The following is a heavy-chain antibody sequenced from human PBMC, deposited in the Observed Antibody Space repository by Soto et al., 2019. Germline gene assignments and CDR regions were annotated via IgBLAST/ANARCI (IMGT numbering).Heavy chain of an antibody. CDR3: ARHYDFWSGPPDV. V-gene: IGHV3-21*01. J-gene: IGHJ6*02. Sequence: PGGSLRLSCAASGFTFSSYSMNWVRQAPVKGLEWVSSISSSSSYIYYADSVKGRFTISRDNAKNSLYLQMNSLRAEDTAVFYCARHYDFWSGPPDVWGQGTTVTVSS. CDR1: GFTFSSYS. D-gene: IGHD3-3*01. CDR2: ISSSSSYI.